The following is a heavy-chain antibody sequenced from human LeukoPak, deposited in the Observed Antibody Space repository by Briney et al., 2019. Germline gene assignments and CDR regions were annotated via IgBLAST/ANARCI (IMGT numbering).Heavy chain of an antibody. J-gene: IGHJ2*01. Sequence: SETLSLTCTVSGGSISSGNYYWSWIRQPPGKGLEWIGYIYYSGSPNYNPSLKSRVTISVDTSKNQFSLKLSSVTAADTAVYYCAREHNWYFDLWGRGTLVTVSS. CDR3: AREHNWYFDL. CDR2: IYYSGSP. V-gene: IGHV4-61*01. CDR1: GGSISSGNYY.